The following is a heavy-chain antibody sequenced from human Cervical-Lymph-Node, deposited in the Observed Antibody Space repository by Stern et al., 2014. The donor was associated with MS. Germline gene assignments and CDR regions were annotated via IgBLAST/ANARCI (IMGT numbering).Heavy chain of an antibody. CDR1: GGAFSSYT. Sequence: VQLVESGTEVKKPGSSVKISCQASGGAFSSYTISWVRQAPGQGPEWMGGIIPIFDEATYAQRFQGRLTITTETSTNVIYMELSNLNSEDAATYYCARESGRWFAPWGQGTRVIVS. V-gene: IGHV1-69*06. CDR2: IIPIFDEA. J-gene: IGHJ5*02. CDR3: ARESGRWFAP.